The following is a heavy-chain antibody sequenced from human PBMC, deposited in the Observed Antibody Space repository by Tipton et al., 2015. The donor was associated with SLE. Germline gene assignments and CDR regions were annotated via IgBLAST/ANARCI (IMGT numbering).Heavy chain of an antibody. CDR2: NYTSGTT. D-gene: IGHD6-6*01. V-gene: IGHV4-4*07. Sequence: TLSLTCTVSGGSISSYYWSWIRQPAGKGLEWIGRNYTSGTTNYNPSLKRRVTISVDTSKNQFSLQLTSVTAADTAVYYCARGGASSKWLDPWGQGILVTVSS. CDR3: ARGGASSKWLDP. J-gene: IGHJ5*02. CDR1: GGSISSYY.